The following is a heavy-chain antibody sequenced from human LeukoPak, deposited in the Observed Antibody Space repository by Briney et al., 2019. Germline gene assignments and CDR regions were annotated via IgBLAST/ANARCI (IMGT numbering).Heavy chain of an antibody. V-gene: IGHV4-61*02. D-gene: IGHD3-16*01. CDR1: GGSISSGNYY. Sequence: PSETLSLTCTVSGGSISSGNYYWSWIRQPAGKALEWIGRVHTSGNPNYNPSLESRVSISIDRSKNQFSLELNSVTAADTAVYYCARDGGDLGPGTIRGARFYYYYMDVWGKGTTVIVSS. J-gene: IGHJ6*03. CDR2: VHTSGNP. CDR3: ARDGGDLGPGTIRGARFYYYYMDV.